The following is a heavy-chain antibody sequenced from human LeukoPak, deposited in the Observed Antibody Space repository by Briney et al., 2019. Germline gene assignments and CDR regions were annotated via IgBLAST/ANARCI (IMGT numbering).Heavy chain of an antibody. CDR2: INQDGSDK. CDR3: ARQGAADSRDY. Sequence: GGSLRLSCAASGFTFSGYWMNWVRQAPGKGLEWVAKINQDGSDKNYVDSVKGRFTISRDNAKNSLYLQINNLRVEDTAVYYCARQGAADSRDYWGQGTLVTVSS. J-gene: IGHJ4*02. CDR1: GFTFSGYW. V-gene: IGHV3-7*01. D-gene: IGHD2-15*01.